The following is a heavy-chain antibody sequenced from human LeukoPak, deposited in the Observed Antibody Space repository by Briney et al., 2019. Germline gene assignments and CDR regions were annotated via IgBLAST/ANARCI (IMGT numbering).Heavy chain of an antibody. CDR3: ARDGMVVNAFDI. J-gene: IGHJ3*02. Sequence: PSQTLSLTCTVSGGSISSGSYYWSWIRQPPGKGLEWIGYIYYSGSTNYNPSLKSRVTISVDTSKNQFSLKLSSVTAADTAVYYCARDGMVVNAFDIWGQGTMVTVSS. CDR1: GGSISSGSYY. D-gene: IGHD2-15*01. CDR2: IYYSGST. V-gene: IGHV4-61*01.